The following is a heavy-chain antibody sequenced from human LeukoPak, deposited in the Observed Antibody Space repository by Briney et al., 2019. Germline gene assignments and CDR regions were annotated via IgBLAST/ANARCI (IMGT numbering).Heavy chain of an antibody. CDR1: GASLSSSDYY. CDR2: IYHSGST. J-gene: IGHJ4*02. CDR3: ARHPTFSGYEYYFDN. V-gene: IGHV4-39*01. Sequence: PSETLSLTCTVSGASLSSSDYYWGWIRQPPGTGLEWIGSIYHSGSTYYNPSLKSRVTISVDTSKNQFSLKVSSVTVADTAVYYCARHPTFSGYEYYFDNWGQGTLVTVSS. D-gene: IGHD5-12*01.